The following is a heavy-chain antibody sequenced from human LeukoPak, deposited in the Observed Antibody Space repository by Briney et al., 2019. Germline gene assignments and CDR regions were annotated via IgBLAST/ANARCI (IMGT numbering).Heavy chain of an antibody. D-gene: IGHD3-22*01. CDR2: IYHTGNT. Sequence: PSETLSLTCDVSGGSISSSNWWNWVRQPPGKGLEWIGEIYHTGNTNYNPSLKSRVTISVDKSKNQFSLKLSSVTAADTAVYYCASLTPYYYDSSGYGGGYFDYWGQGTLVTVSS. CDR1: GGSISSSNW. J-gene: IGHJ4*02. V-gene: IGHV4-4*02. CDR3: ASLTPYYYDSSGYGGGYFDY.